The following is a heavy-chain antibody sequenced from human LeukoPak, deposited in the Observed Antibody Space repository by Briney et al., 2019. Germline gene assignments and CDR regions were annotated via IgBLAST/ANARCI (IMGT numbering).Heavy chain of an antibody. CDR3: ASFCGSGSYYPYFDY. V-gene: IGHV3-7*03. Sequence: GGSLRLSCAASGFIFSSYWMSWVRQAPGKGLEWVANIKQDGSEKYYVDSVKGRFTISRDNAKNSLYLQMNSLRAEDTAVYYCASFCGSGSYYPYFDYWGQGTLVTVSS. CDR2: IKQDGSEK. D-gene: IGHD3-10*01. J-gene: IGHJ4*02. CDR1: GFIFSSYW.